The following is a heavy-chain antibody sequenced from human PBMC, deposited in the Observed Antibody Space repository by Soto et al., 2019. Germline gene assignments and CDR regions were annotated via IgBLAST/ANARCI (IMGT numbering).Heavy chain of an antibody. D-gene: IGHD3-9*01. J-gene: IGHJ6*03. CDR1: GGSFSGYY. CDR3: ARDYDILPGYYKPSPPPPWRSMDV. V-gene: IGHV4-34*01. Sequence: SETLSLTCAVYGGSFSGYYWSWIRQPPGKGLEWIGEINHSGSTNYNPSLKSRVTISVDTSKNQFSLKLSSVTAADTAVYYCARDYDILPGYYKPSPPPPWRSMDVPGKGPTVTLSS. CDR2: INHSGST.